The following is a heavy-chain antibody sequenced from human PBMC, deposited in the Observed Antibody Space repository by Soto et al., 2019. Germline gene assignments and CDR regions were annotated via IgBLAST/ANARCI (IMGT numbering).Heavy chain of an antibody. Sequence: SETLSLTCAVYGGSFIGYHWTWIRQPPGRGLEWIGEITHSGSPNYNPSLRSRVTISIDTSKNQFSLNLRSVTAADTAVYYCARIPGPDYTDPLDYWGQGNLVTVSS. CDR1: GGSFIGYH. CDR3: ARIPGPDYTDPLDY. J-gene: IGHJ4*02. CDR2: ITHSGSP. V-gene: IGHV4-34*01. D-gene: IGHD4-4*01.